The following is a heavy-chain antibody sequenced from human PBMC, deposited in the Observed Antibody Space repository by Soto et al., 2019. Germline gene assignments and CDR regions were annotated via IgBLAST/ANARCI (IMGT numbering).Heavy chain of an antibody. Sequence: GGSLRLSCAASGFTFSSYAMSWVRKAQGKGLEWVSAISGSGGSTYHADSVKGRLTISRDNSKNTLYLQMNSLRAEDTAVYYCAKGRYYYDSSGPALPAEYFQHWGQGTLVTVSS. CDR1: GFTFSSYA. CDR3: AKGRYYYDSSGPALPAEYFQH. CDR2: ISGSGGST. D-gene: IGHD3-22*01. J-gene: IGHJ1*01. V-gene: IGHV3-23*01.